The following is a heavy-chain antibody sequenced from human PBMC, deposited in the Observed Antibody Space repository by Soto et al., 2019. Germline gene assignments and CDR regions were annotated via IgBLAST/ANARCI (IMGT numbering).Heavy chain of an antibody. J-gene: IGHJ4*02. CDR1: GGSVSSGSYY. Sequence: SETLSLTCTVSGGSVSSGSYYWSWIRQPPGKGLEWIGYIYYSGSTNYNPSLKSRVTISVDTSKNQFSLKLSSVTAADTAVYYCARGSGYDFALDYWGQGTLVTV. V-gene: IGHV4-61*01. CDR2: IYYSGST. CDR3: ARGSGYDFALDY. D-gene: IGHD5-12*01.